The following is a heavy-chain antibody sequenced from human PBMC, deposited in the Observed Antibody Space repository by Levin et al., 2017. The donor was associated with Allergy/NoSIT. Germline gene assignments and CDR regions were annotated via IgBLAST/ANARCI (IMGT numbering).Heavy chain of an antibody. J-gene: IGHJ4*02. CDR2: IKSKTDGGTT. D-gene: IGHD3-16*02. CDR3: TTVDYIWGSYRY. CDR1: GFTFSNAW. Sequence: GASVKVSCAASGFTFSNAWMSWVRQAPGKGLEWVGRIKSKTDGGTTDYAAPVKGRFTISRDDSKNTLYLQMNSLKTEDTAVYYCTTVDYIWGSYRYWGQGTLVTVSS. V-gene: IGHV3-15*01.